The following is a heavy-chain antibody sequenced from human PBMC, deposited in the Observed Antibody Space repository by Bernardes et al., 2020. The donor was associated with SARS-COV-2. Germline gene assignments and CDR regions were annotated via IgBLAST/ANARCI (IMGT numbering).Heavy chain of an antibody. D-gene: IGHD4-4*01. CDR1: GFTFSSYG. CDR3: AKIYSNYDFDY. Sequence: SLILSCAASGFTFSSYGMHWVRQAPGKGLEWVAVISYDGSNKYYADSVKGRFTISRDNSKNTLYLQMNSLRAEDTAVYYCAKIYSNYDFDYWGQGTLVTVSS. J-gene: IGHJ4*02. V-gene: IGHV3-30*18. CDR2: ISYDGSNK.